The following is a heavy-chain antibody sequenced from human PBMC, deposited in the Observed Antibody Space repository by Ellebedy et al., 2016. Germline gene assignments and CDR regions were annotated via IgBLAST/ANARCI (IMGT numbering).Heavy chain of an antibody. J-gene: IGHJ4*02. CDR1: GGSISSSNYY. Sequence: SETLSLXCTVSGGSISSSNYYWGWIRQPPGKGLEWIGTIYYSGTTYYNPSLKSRVTMSVDTSKNQFSLKLTSVTAADTAVYYWARLYGDYLKADYWGQGTLVTVSS. CDR3: ARLYGDYLKADY. CDR2: IYYSGTT. D-gene: IGHD4-17*01. V-gene: IGHV4-39*01.